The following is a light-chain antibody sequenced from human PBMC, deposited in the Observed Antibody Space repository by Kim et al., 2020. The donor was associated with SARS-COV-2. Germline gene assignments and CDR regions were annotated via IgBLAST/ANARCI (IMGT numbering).Light chain of an antibody. CDR1: QSISDW. Sequence: SASGGASFTSPWRPSQSISDWFAWYQHKPGKAPKLLIFATSKLESGIPLRFSGSGSGTEFTLTISSLQPDDSAIDYCQQHDHFPYAFGQGTKLEI. CDR2: ATS. V-gene: IGKV1-5*03. J-gene: IGKJ2*01. CDR3: QQHDHFPYA.